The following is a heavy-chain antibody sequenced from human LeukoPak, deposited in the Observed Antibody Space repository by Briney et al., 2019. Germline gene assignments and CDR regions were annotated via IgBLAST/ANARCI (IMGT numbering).Heavy chain of an antibody. J-gene: IGHJ1*01. CDR2: LYSGGSA. Sequence: GGSLRLSCAASGLTVGTNSMSWVRRSPGKGLEWVSVLYSGGSAYYADSVNGRFTISRDNSRNTLFLQMSSLRAEDTALYYCASAREYCGGAGCYEYFQHWGQGTLVTVSS. CDR1: GLTVGTNS. D-gene: IGHD2-21*01. V-gene: IGHV3-53*01. CDR3: ASAREYCGGAGCYEYFQH.